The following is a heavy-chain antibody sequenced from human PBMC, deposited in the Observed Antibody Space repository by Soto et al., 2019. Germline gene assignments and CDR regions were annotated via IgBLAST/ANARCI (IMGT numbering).Heavy chain of an antibody. D-gene: IGHD4-4*01. CDR2: ISYSGYI. CDR3: ARTTETTGTEGLDY. Sequence: SETLSFTCSVSGGSFRDHYWTWIRQPPGKGLEWIGYISYSGYINYKPSLKSRLTMSVDMSKKQFSLKLNSLTAADTAVYYCARTTETTGTEGLDYRGQGTLVTVSS. CDR1: GGSFRDHY. V-gene: IGHV4-59*11. J-gene: IGHJ4*02.